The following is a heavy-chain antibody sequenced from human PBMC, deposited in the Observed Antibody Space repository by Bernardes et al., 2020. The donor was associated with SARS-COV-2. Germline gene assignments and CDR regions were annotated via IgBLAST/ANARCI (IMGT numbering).Heavy chain of an antibody. CDR2: ISPKSGAT. V-gene: IGHV1-2*02. CDR3: ARTFYYDLGGSDAY. D-gene: IGHD3-16*01. Sequence: ASVKVSCTASGYTFSDYYTHWLRQAPGQGLEWMGWISPKSGATNHAQKFQGRVTMTRDTSISTDYMELSRLRSDDTAVYYCARTFYYDLGGSDAYWGQGALVAVSS. CDR1: GYTFSDYY. J-gene: IGHJ4*02.